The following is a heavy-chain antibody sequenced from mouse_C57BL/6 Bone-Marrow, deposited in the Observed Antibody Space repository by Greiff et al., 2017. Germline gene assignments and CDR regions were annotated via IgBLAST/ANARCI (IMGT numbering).Heavy chain of an antibody. CDR2: IDPSDSYT. D-gene: IGHD1-1*01. V-gene: IGHV1-69*01. CDR1: GYTFTSYW. Sequence: VQLQQPGAELVMPGASVKLSCKASGYTFTSYWMHWVKQRPGQGLAWIGEIDPSDSYTNYNQKFKGKSTLPVDKSSSTAYRQRSSLTSEDSAVYYCARRGGSTVVAHFDVWGTGTTVTVSS. J-gene: IGHJ1*03. CDR3: ARRGGSTVVAHFDV.